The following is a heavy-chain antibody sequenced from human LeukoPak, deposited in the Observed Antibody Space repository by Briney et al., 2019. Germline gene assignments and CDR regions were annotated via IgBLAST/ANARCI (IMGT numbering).Heavy chain of an antibody. V-gene: IGHV1-18*01. Sequence: ASVKVSCKASGYTFTSYGISWVRQAPGQGLEWMGWISAHNGNTNYAQKLQGRVTMTTDTSTSTAYTELRSLRSDDTAVYYCARDWSNSSGLLDYWGQGTLVTVSS. CDR3: ARDWSNSSGLLDY. J-gene: IGHJ4*02. CDR2: ISAHNGNT. CDR1: GYTFTSYG. D-gene: IGHD6-19*01.